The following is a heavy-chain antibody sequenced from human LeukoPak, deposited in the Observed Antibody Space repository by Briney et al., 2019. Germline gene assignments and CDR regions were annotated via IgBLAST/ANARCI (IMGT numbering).Heavy chain of an antibody. CDR3: AKAWLEQGGMFDY. CDR1: GFTFSSYA. Sequence: PGGSLRLSCAASGFTFSSYAMSWVRQAPGEGLEWVSLLSGSGGSTYYADSVKGRFTISRDNSKNTLYLQMNSLRAEDTAVYYCAKAWLEQGGMFDYWGQGTPDTVSS. CDR2: LSGSGGST. D-gene: IGHD1/OR15-1a*01. V-gene: IGHV3-23*01. J-gene: IGHJ4*02.